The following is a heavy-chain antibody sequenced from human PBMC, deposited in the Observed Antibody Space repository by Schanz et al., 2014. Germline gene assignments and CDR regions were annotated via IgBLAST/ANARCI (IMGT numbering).Heavy chain of an antibody. CDR2: MWNDGIKT. V-gene: IGHV3-33*08. J-gene: IGHJ4*02. CDR3: AKYGGGYSYGFVEY. D-gene: IGHD5-18*01. Sequence: QVDLVESGGGVVQPGRSLTLSCAVSTSLFSRSVIHWVRQAPGKGLEWVAVMWNDGIKTHYADSGKGRFTISRDNSNNTLYLQMKRLRAEDEAVDDCAKYGGGYSYGFVEYWGQGILVTVSS. CDR1: TSLFSRSV.